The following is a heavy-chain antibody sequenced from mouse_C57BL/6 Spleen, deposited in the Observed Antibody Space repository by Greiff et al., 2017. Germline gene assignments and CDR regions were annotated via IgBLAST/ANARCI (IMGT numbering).Heavy chain of an antibody. CDR2: ISSGSSTI. J-gene: IGHJ2*01. D-gene: IGHD1-1*01. CDR3: ARDDYGSSRYYFDY. V-gene: IGHV5-17*01. Sequence: EVKLVESGGGLVKPGGSLKLSCAASGFTFSDYGMHWVRQAPEQGLEWVAYISSGSSTIYYADTVKGRFTISRDNAKNTLFLQMTSLRSEDTAMYYCARDDYGSSRYYFDYGGQGTTLTVSS. CDR1: GFTFSDYG.